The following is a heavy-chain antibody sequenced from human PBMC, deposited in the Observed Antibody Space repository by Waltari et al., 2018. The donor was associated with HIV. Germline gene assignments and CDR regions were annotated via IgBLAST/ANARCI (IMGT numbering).Heavy chain of an antibody. CDR2: ISWNSKTM. D-gene: IGHD4-17*01. J-gene: IGHJ4*02. CDR3: AKDVRYGDYAGGFDY. Sequence: EVQLVEAGGGLVQPGRSLRLSCSASGFIFNDYAMPWVRQAPGRGLEWVSGISWNSKTMDYADSVKGRFTISRDNAKNSLYLQLNSLRVDDTALYYCAKDVRYGDYAGGFDYWGQGILVTVSS. CDR1: GFIFNDYA. V-gene: IGHV3-9*01.